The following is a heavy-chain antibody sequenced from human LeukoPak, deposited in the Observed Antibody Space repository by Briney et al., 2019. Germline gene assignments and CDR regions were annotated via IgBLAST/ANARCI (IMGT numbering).Heavy chain of an antibody. CDR3: ARDLDYDLLFDY. CDR1: GYTFTSYY. D-gene: IGHD4-17*01. CDR2: INPNSGGT. J-gene: IGHJ4*02. Sequence: ASVKVSCKASGYTFTSYYMHWVRQAPGQGLEWMGWINPNSGGTNYAQKFQGRVTMTRDTSISTAYMELSRLRSDDTAVYYCARDLDYDLLFDYWGQGILVTVSS. V-gene: IGHV1-2*02.